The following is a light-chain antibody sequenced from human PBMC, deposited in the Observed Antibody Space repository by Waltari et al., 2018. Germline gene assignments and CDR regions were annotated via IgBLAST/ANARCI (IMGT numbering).Light chain of an antibody. J-gene: IGKJ5*01. CDR3: QQRGNSPTT. CDR2: DAP. V-gene: IGKV3-11*01. Sequence: EIVFTQSPATLSLSQGETATLSCRASQSVARYLAWYQQKPGQAPRLLIYDAPNRATGIPARFSGSGSGTDFTLTISGLEPDDFAVYFCQQRGNSPTTFGQGTRLEI. CDR1: QSVARY.